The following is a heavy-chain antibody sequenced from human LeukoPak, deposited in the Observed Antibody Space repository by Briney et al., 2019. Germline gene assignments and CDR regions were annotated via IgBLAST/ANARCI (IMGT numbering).Heavy chain of an antibody. CDR1: GGSISSSSYY. D-gene: IGHD3-10*01. Sequence: SETLSLTCTVSGGSISSSSYYWGWIRQPPGKGLEWIGSIYYSGSTYYNPSLKSRVTISVDTSKNQFSLKLSSVTAADTAVYYCARDLSGRRYFDLWGRGTLVTVSS. J-gene: IGHJ2*01. CDR3: ARDLSGRRYFDL. V-gene: IGHV4-39*07. CDR2: IYYSGST.